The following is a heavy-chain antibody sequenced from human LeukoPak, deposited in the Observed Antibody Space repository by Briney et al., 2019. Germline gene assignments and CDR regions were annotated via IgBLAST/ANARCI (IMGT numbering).Heavy chain of an antibody. V-gene: IGHV3-48*03. CDR3: ARSVRGYYYGSGRPGWLINYMDV. CDR1: GFSFSGYE. D-gene: IGHD3-10*01. Sequence: GGSLRLSCAASGFSFSGYEMNWVRQAPGKGLEWVSYISSGASAIYYADSVEGRFTISRDNAKNFLYLQMNSLRAEDTAVYYCARSVRGYYYGSGRPGWLINYMDVWGKGTTVTISS. J-gene: IGHJ6*03. CDR2: ISSGASAI.